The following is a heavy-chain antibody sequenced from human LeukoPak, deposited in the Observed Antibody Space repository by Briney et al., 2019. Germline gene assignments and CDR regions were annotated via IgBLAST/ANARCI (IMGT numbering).Heavy chain of an antibody. D-gene: IGHD3-22*01. CDR3: AKEGDYYDSSGYTDY. CDR1: GFTFSSYG. Sequence: GGSLRLSCAASGFTFSSYGMSWVRQAPGKGLEWVSAISGSGGSTYYADSVKGRFTISRDNSKNTLYLQMNSLRAEDTAVYYCAKEGDYYDSSGYTDYWGQGTLVTVSS. J-gene: IGHJ4*02. V-gene: IGHV3-23*01. CDR2: ISGSGGST.